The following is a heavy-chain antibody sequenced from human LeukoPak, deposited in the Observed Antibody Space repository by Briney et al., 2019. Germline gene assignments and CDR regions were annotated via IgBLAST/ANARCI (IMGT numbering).Heavy chain of an antibody. CDR3: AKMKGHPLPKYYMDV. CDR2: ISGSGDNT. CDR1: GFTFSGFA. Sequence: GGSLRLSCAPSGFTFSGFAMSWLRRPTGRGLEWVSGISGSGDNTLYADSVKGRFTISRDNSKNTLYLEMNSLRAEDTAIYYCAKMKGHPLPKYYMDVWGQGTTVTVSS. J-gene: IGHJ6*01. V-gene: IGHV3-23*01. D-gene: IGHD1-26*01.